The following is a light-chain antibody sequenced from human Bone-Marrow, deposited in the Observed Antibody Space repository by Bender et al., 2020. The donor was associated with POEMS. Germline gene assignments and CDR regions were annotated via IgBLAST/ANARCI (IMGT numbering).Light chain of an antibody. CDR1: SSDVGFYNL. CDR2: ETT. CDR3: CSYGRSSTYV. Sequence: QSALTQPASVSGSPGQSITISCTGTSSDVGFYNLVSWYQQYPGKVPKLIIYETTKRPSGVSTRCSGSKSGNTASLTISGIQADDEADYYCCSYGRSSTYVFGTGTKVTVL. V-gene: IGLV2-23*01. J-gene: IGLJ1*01.